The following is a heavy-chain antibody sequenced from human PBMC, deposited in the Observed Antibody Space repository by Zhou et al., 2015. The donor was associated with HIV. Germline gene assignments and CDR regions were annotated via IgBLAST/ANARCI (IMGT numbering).Heavy chain of an antibody. V-gene: IGHV3-7*01. CDR3: ARGGTYYDILTGYYRPTFYYYYGMDV. CDR2: IKQDGSEK. CDR1: GFIFSDNW. D-gene: IGHD3-9*01. Sequence: EVRLTESGGRLGPARGGSLRLSCVGSGFIFSDNWMTWVRQAPERGLEWVATIKQDGSEKYYVDAVKGRFTISRDNAKSTLYLQMNSLKADDSALYYCARGGTYYDILTGYYRPTFYYYYGMDVWGQGTTVIVSS. J-gene: IGHJ6*02.